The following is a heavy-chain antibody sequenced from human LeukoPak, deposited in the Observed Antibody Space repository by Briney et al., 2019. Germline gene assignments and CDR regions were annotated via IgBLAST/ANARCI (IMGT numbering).Heavy chain of an antibody. V-gene: IGHV4-34*01. CDR2: INHSGST. D-gene: IGHD3-16*02. CDR1: GGSFSGYY. CDR3: ARGASGYDYVWGSYRNYNWFDP. J-gene: IGHJ5*02. Sequence: PSETLSLTCAVYGGSFSGYYWSWLRQPPGKGLEWIGEINHSGSTNYNPSLKSRVTISVDTSKNQFSLKLSSVTAADTAVYYCARGASGYDYVWGSYRNYNWFDPWGQGTLVTVSS.